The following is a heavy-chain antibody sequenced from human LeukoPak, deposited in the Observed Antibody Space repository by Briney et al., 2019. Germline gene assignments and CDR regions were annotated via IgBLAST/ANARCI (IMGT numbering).Heavy chain of an antibody. Sequence: GGSLRLSCAASGFTFSNAWMSWVRQAPGKGLEWVGRIKSKTDGGTTDYAAPVKGRFSISRDDSKNTLYLQMNSLKTEDTAVYYCTTDNWGPYGSGSYFGNYYMDVWGKGTTVTVSS. J-gene: IGHJ6*03. CDR3: TTDNWGPYGSGSYFGNYYMDV. CDR1: GFTFSNAW. CDR2: IKSKTDGGTT. V-gene: IGHV3-15*01. D-gene: IGHD3-10*01.